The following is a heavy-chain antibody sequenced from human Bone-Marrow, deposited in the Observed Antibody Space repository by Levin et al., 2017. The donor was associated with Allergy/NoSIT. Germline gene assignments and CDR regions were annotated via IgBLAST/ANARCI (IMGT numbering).Heavy chain of an antibody. D-gene: IGHD6-13*01. CDR3: VKGPLRATADDY. J-gene: IGHJ4*02. Sequence: GESLKISCAASGFIFSNYWMAWVRQAPGKGLDWLAVINEDGSSILYVDSVRGRFTISRDNAKNSLFLQVSSLRVDDTAVYYCVKGPLRATADDYWGQGTLVTVSS. CDR2: INEDGSSI. CDR1: GFIFSNYW. V-gene: IGHV3-7*01.